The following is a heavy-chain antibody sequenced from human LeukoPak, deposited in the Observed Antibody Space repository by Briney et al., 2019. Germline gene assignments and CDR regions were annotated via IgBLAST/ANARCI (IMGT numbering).Heavy chain of an antibody. CDR2: IRYDGTNK. D-gene: IGHD5-18*01. J-gene: IGHJ4*02. CDR1: GLTFSSYG. V-gene: IGHV3-30*02. CDR3: AKGYSYGIDY. Sequence: GGSLRLSCEASGLTFSSYGMHWVRQAPGKGLEWVGFIRYDGTNKYYAGSVQGRFTISRDNSKNTLYLQMNSLIAEDTAVYYCAKGYSYGIDYWGQGSLVTVSS.